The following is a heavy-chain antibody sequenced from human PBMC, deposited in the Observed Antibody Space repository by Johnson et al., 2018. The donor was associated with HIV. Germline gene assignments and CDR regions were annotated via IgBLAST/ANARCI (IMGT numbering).Heavy chain of an antibody. J-gene: IGHJ3*02. CDR2: IYSGGST. CDR3: ARVVVVTAKGAFDI. D-gene: IGHD2-21*02. V-gene: IGHV3-66*01. CDR1: GFTVSSNY. Sequence: VQLVESGGGLVQPGGSLRLSCAASGFTVSSNYMSWVRQAPGKGLEWVSVIYSGGSTYYADSVKGRFTISRDNSKNTLYLQMNSLRAEDTAVYYCARVVVVTAKGAFDIWGQGTMVLVSS.